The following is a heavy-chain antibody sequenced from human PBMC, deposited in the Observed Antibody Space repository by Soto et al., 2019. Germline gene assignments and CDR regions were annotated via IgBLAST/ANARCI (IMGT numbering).Heavy chain of an antibody. J-gene: IGHJ4*02. CDR2: MNPNSGNT. D-gene: IGHD2-15*01. Sequence: ASVKVSCKASGYTFTNYDMHWLRQANGQGLEWMGWMNPNSGNTGYSQKFQGRVTITRDTSASTAYMELSSLRSEDTAVYYCARDSALVAATGTFDYWGQGTLVTVSS. CDR3: ARDSALVAATGTFDY. CDR1: GYTFTNYD. V-gene: IGHV1-8*01.